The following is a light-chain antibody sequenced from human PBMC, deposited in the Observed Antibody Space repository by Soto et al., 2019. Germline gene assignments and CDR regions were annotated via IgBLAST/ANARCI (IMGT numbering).Light chain of an antibody. CDR3: QPYGSSGT. Sequence: EIVLTQSPSTLSLSPGERATLSCRASQSVSGCLAWYQQKPGQAPRLLIFDASNRATGIPARFSGSGSGTDFTLTISSLEPDDFPMYYSQPYGSSGTFGQGTKVDIK. J-gene: IGKJ1*01. CDR1: QSVSGC. CDR2: DAS. V-gene: IGKV3-11*01.